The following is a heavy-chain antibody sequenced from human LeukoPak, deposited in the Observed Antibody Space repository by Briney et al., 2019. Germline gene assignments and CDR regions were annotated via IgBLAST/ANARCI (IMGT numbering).Heavy chain of an antibody. D-gene: IGHD3-22*01. V-gene: IGHV4-39*07. CDR2: IYYSGST. Sequence: PSETLSLTCTVSGGSISSSSYYWGWIRQPPGKGLEWIGSIYYSGSTYYNPSLKSRVTISVDTSKNQFSLKLSSVTAADTAVYYCARGYNLYRYDSSGLKYWGQGTLVTVSS. CDR1: GGSISSSSYY. J-gene: IGHJ4*02. CDR3: ARGYNLYRYDSSGLKY.